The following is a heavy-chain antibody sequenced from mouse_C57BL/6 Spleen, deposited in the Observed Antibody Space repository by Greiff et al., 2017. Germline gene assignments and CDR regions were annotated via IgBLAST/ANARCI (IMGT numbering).Heavy chain of an antibody. Sequence: ESGPGLVKPSQSLSLTCSVTGYSITSGYYWNWIRQFPGNKLEWMGYISYDGSNNYNPSLKNRISITRDTSKNQFFLKLNSVTTEDTATYYCARALTMVVDYWGQGTTLTVSS. CDR2: ISYDGSN. CDR1: GYSITSGYY. CDR3: ARALTMVVDY. D-gene: IGHD1-1*02. V-gene: IGHV3-6*01. J-gene: IGHJ2*01.